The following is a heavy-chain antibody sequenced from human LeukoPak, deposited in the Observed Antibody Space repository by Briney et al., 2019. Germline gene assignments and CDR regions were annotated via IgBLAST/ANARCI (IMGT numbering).Heavy chain of an antibody. D-gene: IGHD3-22*01. Sequence: SETLSLTCAVYGGSFSGYYWTWIRQTPEKGLEWIGEMNPSGSTNYNPSLKSRVTISVDTSKNQFSLELSSVTAADAAVYYCARGRQDVTMIVVVMTAVSYYLDVWGKGTTVTVS. V-gene: IGHV4-34*01. J-gene: IGHJ6*03. CDR3: ARGRQDVTMIVVVMTAVSYYLDV. CDR2: MNPSGST. CDR1: GGSFSGYY.